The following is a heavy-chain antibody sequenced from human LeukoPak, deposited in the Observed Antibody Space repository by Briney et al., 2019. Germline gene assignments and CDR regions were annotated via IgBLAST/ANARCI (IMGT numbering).Heavy chain of an antibody. V-gene: IGHV5-51*01. CDR2: INPGDSDT. CDR1: GYTFTGYY. J-gene: IGHJ6*02. Sequence: KVSCKASGYTFTGYYMHWVRQMPGKGLEWMAFINPGDSDTRYSPSFQGHVTISVDKSINTAYLQWGSLKASDTAMYYCARQGDAVVTDVWGQGTTVIVSS. D-gene: IGHD4-23*01. CDR3: ARQGDAVVTDV.